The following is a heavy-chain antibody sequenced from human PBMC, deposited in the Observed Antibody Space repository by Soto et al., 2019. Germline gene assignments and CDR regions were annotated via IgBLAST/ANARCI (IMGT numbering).Heavy chain of an antibody. Sequence: QVQLVQSGAEVKRPGTSVKVSCKASGYNFTSYAMYWVRQAPGQRLEWMGWINAGNGNIKYSEKFQGRVTITRDRSASTAYVEVSSLRSEDTAVYYCARYDFWSGYSLGSIDYWGQGPLVTVSS. CDR1: GYNFTSYA. J-gene: IGHJ4*02. V-gene: IGHV1-3*01. CDR2: INAGNGNI. CDR3: ARYDFWSGYSLGSIDY. D-gene: IGHD3-3*01.